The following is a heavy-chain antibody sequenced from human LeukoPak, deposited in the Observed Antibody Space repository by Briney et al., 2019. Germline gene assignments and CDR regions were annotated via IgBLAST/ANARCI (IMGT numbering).Heavy chain of an antibody. CDR2: IIPIFGTA. V-gene: IGHV1-69*13. J-gene: IGHJ6*03. CDR1: GGTFSSYA. Sequence: GTSVKVSCKASGGTFSSYAISWVRQAPGQGLEWMGGIIPIFGTANYAQKFQGRVTITADESTSTAYMELSSLRSEDTAVYYCALAMVMDRNYYYYMDVWGKGTTVTISS. CDR3: ALAMVMDRNYYYYMDV. D-gene: IGHD5-18*01.